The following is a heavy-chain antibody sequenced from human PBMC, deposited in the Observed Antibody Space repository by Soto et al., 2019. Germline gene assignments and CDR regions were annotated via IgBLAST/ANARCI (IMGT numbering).Heavy chain of an antibody. J-gene: IGHJ4*02. V-gene: IGHV1-18*01. CDR2: ISAYKGNT. CDR3: AREDNIVSSFDY. D-gene: IGHD1-26*01. Sequence: QVQLVQSGAEVKKPGASVKVSCKASGYTFTSYGINWVRQAPGQGLEWMGWISAYKGNTSYAQKFQGRVTMTTDTSTSTLYMELRSLTSDDTAVYYCAREDNIVSSFDYWGQGTLVTVSS. CDR1: GYTFTSYG.